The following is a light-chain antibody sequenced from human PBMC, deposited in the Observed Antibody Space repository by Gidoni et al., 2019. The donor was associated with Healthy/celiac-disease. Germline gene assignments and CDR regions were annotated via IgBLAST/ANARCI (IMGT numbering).Light chain of an antibody. Sequence: DIQMTQSPSSLSASVGDRVTITCQASQDISHYLNWYQQKPVKAPKLLIYDASNLETGVPSRFSGSGSGTDFTFTISSLQPEDIATYYCQQYDNLLRTFGQGTKVEIK. CDR1: QDISHY. V-gene: IGKV1-33*01. CDR2: DAS. CDR3: QQYDNLLRT. J-gene: IGKJ1*01.